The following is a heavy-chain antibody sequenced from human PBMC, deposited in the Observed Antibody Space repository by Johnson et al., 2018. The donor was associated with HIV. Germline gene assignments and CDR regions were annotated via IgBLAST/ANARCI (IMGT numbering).Heavy chain of an antibody. D-gene: IGHD1-26*01. V-gene: IGHV3-30*04. CDR3: AKAKWGAAFDL. CDR2: VSYDASNK. CDR1: AFSFSGYA. J-gene: IGHJ3*01. Sequence: QVQLVESGGGVVQPGRSLRLSCTSAFSFSGYAMHWVRQAPGKGLEWVAVVSYDASNKYYADSVKGRFTISRDNSKNTLFLEMKSLRAEDTAVYYCAKAKWGAAFDLWGQGTLVIVSS.